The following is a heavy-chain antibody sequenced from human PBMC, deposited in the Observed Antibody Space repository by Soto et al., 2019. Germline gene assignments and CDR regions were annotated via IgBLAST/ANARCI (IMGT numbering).Heavy chain of an antibody. J-gene: IGHJ5*02. V-gene: IGHV1-3*01. D-gene: IGHD6-19*01. Sequence: QVQLVQSGAEVKKPGASVKVSCKASGYTFTNYAIHWVRQAPGQALEWMGWIYAGNGDTKYSQKLQGRVTITRDTSTTTAYMELSSLRSEDTAVYYCARDRAVAGSVVVHWFDPWGQGTPVTVSS. CDR1: GYTFTNYA. CDR3: ARDRAVAGSVVVHWFDP. CDR2: IYAGNGDT.